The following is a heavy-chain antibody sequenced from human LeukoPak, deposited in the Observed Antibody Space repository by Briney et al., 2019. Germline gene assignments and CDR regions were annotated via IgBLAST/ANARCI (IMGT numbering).Heavy chain of an antibody. D-gene: IGHD1-26*01. V-gene: IGHV3-21*01. CDR2: ISSSSSYI. J-gene: IGHJ4*02. Sequence: GGSLRLSCAASGFTLSSYSMSWVRQAPGKGLGWVSSISSSSSYIYYADSVKGRFTISRDNAKNSLYLQMNSLRAEDTAAYYCARAVGASYSGSYFFDYWGQGTLVTVSS. CDR1: GFTLSSYS. CDR3: ARAVGASYSGSYFFDY.